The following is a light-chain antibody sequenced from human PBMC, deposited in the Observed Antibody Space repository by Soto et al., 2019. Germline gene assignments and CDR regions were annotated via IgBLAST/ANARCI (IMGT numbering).Light chain of an antibody. CDR1: QGIRSA. J-gene: IGKJ1*01. Sequence: AIQLTQSPSSLSASVGDRVTITCRASQGIRSALVWFQQKPGKAPNLLIYDASSLESGVPSRFSGSGSGTDFTLTISSLHPEDFATYYCQHFNDYPLTFGQGTKVEVK. V-gene: IGKV1D-13*01. CDR3: QHFNDYPLT. CDR2: DAS.